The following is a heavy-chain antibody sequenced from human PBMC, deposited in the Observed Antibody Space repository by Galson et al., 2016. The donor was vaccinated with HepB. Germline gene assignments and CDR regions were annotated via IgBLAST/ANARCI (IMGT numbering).Heavy chain of an antibody. Sequence: SLRLSCAASGFTFSSYAMNWVRQAPGKGLEWVSVISGSSGSTYYADSVKGRFTISRDNSKNTLYLQMNSLRAEDTALYYCAAAAKWGSNRPDYWGQGTLVTVSS. CDR1: GFTFSSYA. V-gene: IGHV3-23*01. D-gene: IGHD1-14*01. CDR2: ISGSSGST. J-gene: IGHJ4*02. CDR3: AAAAKWGSNRPDY.